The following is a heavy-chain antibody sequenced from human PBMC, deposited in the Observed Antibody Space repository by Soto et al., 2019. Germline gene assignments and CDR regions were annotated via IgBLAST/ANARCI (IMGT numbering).Heavy chain of an antibody. Sequence: QVQLVESGGGVVQPGRSLRLSCAASGFTFSSYGMHWVRQAPGKGLEWVAVISYDGSNKYYADSVKGRFTISRDNSKNTLYLQMKSLRAEDTAVYYCAKDLIVGATFGFDYWGQGTLVTVSS. J-gene: IGHJ4*02. V-gene: IGHV3-30*18. CDR1: GFTFSSYG. CDR3: AKDLIVGATFGFDY. CDR2: ISYDGSNK. D-gene: IGHD1-26*01.